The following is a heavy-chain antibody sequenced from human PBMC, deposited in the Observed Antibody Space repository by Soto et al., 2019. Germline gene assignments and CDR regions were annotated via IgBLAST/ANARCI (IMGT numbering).Heavy chain of an antibody. D-gene: IGHD3-22*01. J-gene: IGHJ3*02. Sequence: GGSLRLSCGGSGFSFDDYTMHWVRQAPGKGPEWVASLSWNSGFSGYADSVKGRFTISRDNAQSSVRLQMNNLRTEDTALYYCAKGRGTIVVTDAYDIWGQGTMVTVSS. CDR2: LSWNSGFS. CDR1: GFSFDDYT. V-gene: IGHV3-9*01. CDR3: AKGRGTIVVTDAYDI.